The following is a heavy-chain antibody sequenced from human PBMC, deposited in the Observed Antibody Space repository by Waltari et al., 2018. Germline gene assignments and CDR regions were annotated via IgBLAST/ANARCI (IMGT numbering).Heavy chain of an antibody. J-gene: IGHJ4*02. CDR1: GLPFSGYW. CDR2: INSDGSST. CDR3: ASIVATILDY. V-gene: IGHV3-74*01. D-gene: IGHD5-12*01. Sequence: EVQLVESGGGLVQPGGSLRLSCAASGLPFSGYWMHWVRQAQGRGLVWVSSINSDGSSTSYADSVKGRFTISRDNAKNTLYLQMNSLRAEDTAVYYCASIVATILDYWGQGTLVTVSS.